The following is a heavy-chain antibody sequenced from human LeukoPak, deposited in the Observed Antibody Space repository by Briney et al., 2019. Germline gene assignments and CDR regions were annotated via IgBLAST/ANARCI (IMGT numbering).Heavy chain of an antibody. CDR2: INPSGCST. V-gene: IGHV1-46*01. J-gene: IGHJ5*02. CDR1: GYTFTSYY. D-gene: IGHD4-23*01. Sequence: ASAKVSCKASGYTFTSYYMHWVRQAPGQGLEWMGIINPSGCSTSYAQKFQGRVTMTRDTSTSTVYMELSSLRSEDTAVYYCARGVVVTPPRPYNWFDPWGQGTLVTVSS. CDR3: ARGVVVTPPRPYNWFDP.